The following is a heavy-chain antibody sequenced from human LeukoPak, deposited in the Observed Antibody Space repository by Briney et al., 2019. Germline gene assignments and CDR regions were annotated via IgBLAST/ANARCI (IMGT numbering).Heavy chain of an antibody. CDR2: IYYSGST. CDR3: ARLVPGIAVAGPGWFDP. CDR1: GGSISSYY. V-gene: IGHV4-59*08. J-gene: IGHJ5*02. Sequence: SETLSLTCTVSGGSISSYYWSWIRQPPGKGLEWIGYIYYSGSTNYNPSLKSRVTISVDTSKNQSSLKLSSVTAADTAVYYCARLVPGIAVAGPGWFDPWGQGTLVTVSS. D-gene: IGHD6-19*01.